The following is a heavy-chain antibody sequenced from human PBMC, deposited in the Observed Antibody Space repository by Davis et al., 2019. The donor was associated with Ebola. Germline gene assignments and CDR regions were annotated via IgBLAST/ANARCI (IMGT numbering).Heavy chain of an antibody. CDR3: AREVGPVYFNY. V-gene: IGHV3-30*12. J-gene: IGHJ4*02. Sequence: GESLKISCEASGFTLSHYGMHWVRQAPGKALEWVAGISYDGNNRNYADNVKGRITISRDNAKNSLYLQMNSLRAEDTAVYYCAREVGPVYFNYWGQGTLVTVSS. CDR2: ISYDGNNR. CDR1: GFTLSHYG.